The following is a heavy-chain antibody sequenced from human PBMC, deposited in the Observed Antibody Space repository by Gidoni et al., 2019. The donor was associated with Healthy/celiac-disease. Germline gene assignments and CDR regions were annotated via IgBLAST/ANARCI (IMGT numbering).Heavy chain of an antibody. Sequence: EVQLLESGGGLVQPGGSLRLSCAACGFTLRSYAMSWVRQAPGKGLEWVSAISGSGGSTYYADSVKGRFTISRDNSKNTLYLQMNSLRAEDTAVYYCAKDEYYDFWSGYSSFDYWGQGTLVTVSS. V-gene: IGHV3-23*01. CDR1: GFTLRSYA. D-gene: IGHD3-3*01. CDR2: ISGSGGST. CDR3: AKDEYYDFWSGYSSFDY. J-gene: IGHJ4*02.